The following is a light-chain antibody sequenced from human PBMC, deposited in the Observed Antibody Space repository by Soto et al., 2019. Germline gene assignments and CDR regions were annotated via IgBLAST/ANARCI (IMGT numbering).Light chain of an antibody. Sequence: DIQMTQSPSTLSASVGDRVTITCRASQSISSWLSWYQQKPGTAPKLLIYTASPLESAGVSRFSGRGTGTEFSLTTSSLQPDDFAAYYCQQYNSYPWTFGQGTKVEIK. CDR3: QQYNSYPWT. CDR2: TAS. V-gene: IGKV1-5*03. J-gene: IGKJ1*01. CDR1: QSISSW.